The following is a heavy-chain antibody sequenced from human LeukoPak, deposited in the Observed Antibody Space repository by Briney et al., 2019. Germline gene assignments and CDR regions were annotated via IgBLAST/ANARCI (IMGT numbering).Heavy chain of an antibody. Sequence: GGSLRLSCVASGFTFSSNWMHWVRQAPGKGLVGVSHISRDGSEKRYADSVKGRFTTSRDNAKNTLYLQMNSLRAEDTAVYYCARDQYGSTDYWGQGTLVTVSS. CDR3: ARDQYGSTDY. D-gene: IGHD3-10*01. J-gene: IGHJ4*02. V-gene: IGHV3-74*01. CDR1: GFTFSSNW. CDR2: ISRDGSEK.